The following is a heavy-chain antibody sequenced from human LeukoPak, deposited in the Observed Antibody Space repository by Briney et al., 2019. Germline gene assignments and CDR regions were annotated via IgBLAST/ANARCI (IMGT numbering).Heavy chain of an antibody. J-gene: IGHJ4*02. CDR2: INTNTGNP. Sequence: ASVKVSCKATGYTFISYDINWVRQATGQGLEWMGWINTNTGNPTYAQGFTGRFVFSLDTSVGTAYLQISSLKAEDTAVYYCAREFLPMVATIGYFGYWGQGTLVTVSS. V-gene: IGHV7-4-1*02. D-gene: IGHD5-12*01. CDR3: AREFLPMVATIGYFGY. CDR1: GYTFISYD.